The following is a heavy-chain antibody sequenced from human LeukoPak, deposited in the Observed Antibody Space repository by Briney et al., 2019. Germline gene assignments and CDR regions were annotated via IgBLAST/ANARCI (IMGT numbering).Heavy chain of an antibody. CDR1: GFTFSNAW. CDR2: IKSKTDGGTT. V-gene: IGHV3-15*01. Sequence: GGSLRLSCAASGFTFSNAWMSWVRQAPGKGLEWVGRIKSKTDGGTTDYAAPVKGRFTISRDDSKNTLYLQMNSLKTEDTAVYYCTTHFPPGFLWLYPSGSHYFDYWGQGTLVTVSS. D-gene: IGHD3-16*01. J-gene: IGHJ4*02. CDR3: TTHFPPGFLWLYPSGSHYFDY.